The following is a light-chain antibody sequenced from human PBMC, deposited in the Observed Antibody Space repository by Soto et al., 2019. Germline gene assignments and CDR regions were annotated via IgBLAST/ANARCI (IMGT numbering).Light chain of an antibody. CDR1: QSVGTN. Sequence: EIVMTQSPATLSVSPGERATLSCRARQSVGTNLAWYQQRPGQAPGLLISGASTRATGIPARFSGSGSGTDFTLTISSLQSEDFAIYYCHQYDDWPQVTFGGGTKLEVK. V-gene: IGKV3-15*01. CDR2: GAS. CDR3: HQYDDWPQVT. J-gene: IGKJ4*01.